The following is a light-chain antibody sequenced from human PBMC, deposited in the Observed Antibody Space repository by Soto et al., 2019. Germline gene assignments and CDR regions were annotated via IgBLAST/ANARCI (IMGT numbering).Light chain of an antibody. J-gene: IGKJ4*01. CDR2: GAS. V-gene: IGKV3-15*01. CDR3: QQYNSWPPLT. Sequence: EIVMTQSPASLSVSPGERATLSCRASQSVNSNLAWYQQKPGQAPRLLIYGASTRATDIPARFSGSGSGTEFSLTISSLQSEDIAVYYWQQYNSWPPLTFGGGTKVEIK. CDR1: QSVNSN.